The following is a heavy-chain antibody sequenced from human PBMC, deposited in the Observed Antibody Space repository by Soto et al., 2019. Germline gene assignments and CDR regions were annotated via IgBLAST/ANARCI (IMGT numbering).Heavy chain of an antibody. J-gene: IGHJ4*02. V-gene: IGHV3-33*01. D-gene: IGHD6-13*01. CDR1: GFTFSSYG. Sequence: QVQLVESGGGVVQPGRSLRLSCAASGFTFSSYGMHWVRQAPGKGLEWVAVIWYDGSNKYYADSVKGRFTISRDNSKNTLYRQMNSLRAEDTAVYYCARDHESGIAAAGSPDYWGQGTLVTVSS. CDR2: IWYDGSNK. CDR3: ARDHESGIAAAGSPDY.